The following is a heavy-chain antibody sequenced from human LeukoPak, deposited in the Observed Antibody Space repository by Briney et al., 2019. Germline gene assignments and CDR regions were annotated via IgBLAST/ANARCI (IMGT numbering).Heavy chain of an antibody. CDR2: INHSGST. D-gene: IGHD6-13*01. V-gene: IGHV4-34*01. J-gene: IGHJ6*03. CDR1: GGSFSGYY. Sequence: PSETLSLTCAVYGGSFSGYYWSWIRQPPGKGLEWIGEINHSGSTNYSPSLKGRVTISVDTSKNQFSLKLSSVTAADTAVYYCARAYSSSWYYYYMDVWGKGTTVTVSS. CDR3: ARAYSSSWYYYYMDV.